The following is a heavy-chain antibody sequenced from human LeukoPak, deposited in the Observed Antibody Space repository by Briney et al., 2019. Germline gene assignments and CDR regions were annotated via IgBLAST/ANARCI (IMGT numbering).Heavy chain of an antibody. J-gene: IGHJ6*03. D-gene: IGHD4-17*01. CDR2: IYYSRST. CDR1: GGSISSYY. Sequence: SETLSLTCTVSGGSISSYYWSWIRQPPGKGLEWIGYIYYSRSTNYNPSLKSRVTISVDTSKNQFSLKLSSVTAADTAVYYCARHADDYGDYVIDYYYYMDVWGKGTTVTVSS. CDR3: ARHADDYGDYVIDYYYYMDV. V-gene: IGHV4-59*08.